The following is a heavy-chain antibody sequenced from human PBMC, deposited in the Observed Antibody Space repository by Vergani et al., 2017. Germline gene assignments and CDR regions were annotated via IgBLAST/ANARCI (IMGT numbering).Heavy chain of an antibody. Sequence: EVQLLESGGGLVQPGGSLRLSCAASGFTFSSYAMSWVRQAPGKGLEWVSAISGSGGSTYYADSVKGRFTISRDNSKNTLYLQMNSLKTEDTAVYYCTTDGVRGVFFDYWGQGTLVTVSS. CDR2: ISGSGGST. J-gene: IGHJ4*02. CDR1: GFTFSSYA. D-gene: IGHD2-8*01. V-gene: IGHV3-23*01. CDR3: TTDGVRGVFFDY.